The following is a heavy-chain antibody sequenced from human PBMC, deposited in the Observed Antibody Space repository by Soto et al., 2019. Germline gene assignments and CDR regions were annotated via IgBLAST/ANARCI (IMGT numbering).Heavy chain of an antibody. CDR1: GYTFTSYD. J-gene: IGHJ4*02. D-gene: IGHD5-12*01. CDR2: MNPNSDNT. Sequence: QVQLVQSGAEVKKPGASVKVSCKASGYTFTSYDINWVRQATGQGLEWMGWMNPNSDNTGYVQKIQGRGTMARKTSISTGDMERGSLISEDTAVYCCARGGSGSGYDSSDYWGQGTLVTVSS. CDR3: ARGGSGSGYDSSDY. V-gene: IGHV1-8*01.